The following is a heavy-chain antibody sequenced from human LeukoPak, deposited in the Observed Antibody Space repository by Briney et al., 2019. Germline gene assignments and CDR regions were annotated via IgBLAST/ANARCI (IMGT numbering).Heavy chain of an antibody. D-gene: IGHD6-19*01. J-gene: IGHJ5*02. CDR2: IYSGGST. V-gene: IGHV3-53*01. CDR3: ARVWYSSGLNWFDP. Sequence: PGGSLRLSCAASGFTVSSNYMSWVRQAPGKGLEWVSVIYSGGSTYYADSVKGRFTIPRDNSKNTLYLQMNSLRAEDTAVYYCARVWYSSGLNWFDPWGQGTLVTVSS. CDR1: GFTVSSNY.